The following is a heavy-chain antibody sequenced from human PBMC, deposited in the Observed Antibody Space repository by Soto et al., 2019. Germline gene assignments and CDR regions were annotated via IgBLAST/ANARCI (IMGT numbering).Heavy chain of an antibody. J-gene: IGHJ6*03. D-gene: IGHD2-2*01. Sequence: PSETLSLTCAVYGGSFSGYYWSWIRQPPGKGLEWIGEINHSGSTNYNPSLKSRVTISVDTSKNQFSLKLSSVTAADTAVYYCARHIVVVPAAHYMDVWGKGTTVTVSS. CDR3: ARHIVVVPAAHYMDV. CDR1: GGSFSGYY. V-gene: IGHV4-34*01. CDR2: INHSGST.